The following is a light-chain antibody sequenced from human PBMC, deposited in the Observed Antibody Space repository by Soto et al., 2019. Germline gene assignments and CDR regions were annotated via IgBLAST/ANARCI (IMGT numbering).Light chain of an antibody. CDR1: QSISSY. J-gene: IGKJ1*01. V-gene: IGKV1-39*01. Sequence: DIQMPQSPSSLSASVGDRVTMTCRASQSISSYLNWYQQKPGKAPKLLIYAASSLQSGGPPRFSGSGSGTDFTLSISSLHPEVFATYYCQESYDMPTFGQGTKVEIK. CDR3: QESYDMPT. CDR2: AAS.